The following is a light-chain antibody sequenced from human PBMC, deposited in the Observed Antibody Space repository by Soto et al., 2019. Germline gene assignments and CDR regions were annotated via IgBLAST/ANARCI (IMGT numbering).Light chain of an antibody. V-gene: IGKV3-20*01. CDR3: QQYGSSPLIN. CDR1: QRLSASD. Sequence: EIVLTQSPGTLSLSPGQGATLSCRASQRLSASDIAWYQQKPGQAPKFLIYGVSSRATGIPDRFSGSGSGTDFTLTISRLEPEDFAVYHCQQYGSSPLINFGQGTRLEIK. J-gene: IGKJ5*01. CDR2: GVS.